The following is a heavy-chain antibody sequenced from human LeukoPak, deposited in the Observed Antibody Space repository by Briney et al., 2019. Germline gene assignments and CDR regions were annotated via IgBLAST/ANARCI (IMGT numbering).Heavy chain of an antibody. CDR3: AKDWGNWGYGYYFDH. Sequence: GRSLRLSCAASGFTFSSYAMHWVRQAPGKGLEWVAVISYDGSNKYYADSVKGRFTISRDNSKNTLYLEMNSLRPEDTAIYYCAKDWGNWGYGYYFDHWGQGTLVTVSS. J-gene: IGHJ4*02. CDR2: ISYDGSNK. CDR1: GFTFSSYA. V-gene: IGHV3-30-3*01. D-gene: IGHD7-27*01.